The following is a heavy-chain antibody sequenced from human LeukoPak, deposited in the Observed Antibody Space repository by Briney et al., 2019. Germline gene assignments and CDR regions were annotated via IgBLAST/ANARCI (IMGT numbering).Heavy chain of an antibody. CDR1: GGSITNYY. Sequence: SETLSLTCTVSGGSITNYYWSWIRQPPGKGLEWIGYIYYTGSTNYNPSLRSRVTISVDTSKNQFSLKLSSVTAADTAVYYCTRDRYVYSASWYYFDYWGQGTLVSVSS. J-gene: IGHJ4*02. V-gene: IGHV4-59*01. D-gene: IGHD6-13*01. CDR3: TRDRYVYSASWYYFDY. CDR2: IYYTGST.